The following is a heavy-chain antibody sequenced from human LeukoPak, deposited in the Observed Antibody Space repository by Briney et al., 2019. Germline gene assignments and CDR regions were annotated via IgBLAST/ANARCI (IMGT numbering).Heavy chain of an antibody. D-gene: IGHD3-9*01. CDR2: INAGNGNT. Sequence: ASVKVSCKASGYTFTSYAMHWVRQAPGQRLEWMGWINAGNGNTKYSQKFQGRVTITRDTSASTAYMELSSLRSEDTAVYYCARASQPGWIQPTENWFDPWGQGTLVTVSS. CDR1: GYTFTSYA. J-gene: IGHJ5*02. CDR3: ARASQPGWIQPTENWFDP. V-gene: IGHV1-3*01.